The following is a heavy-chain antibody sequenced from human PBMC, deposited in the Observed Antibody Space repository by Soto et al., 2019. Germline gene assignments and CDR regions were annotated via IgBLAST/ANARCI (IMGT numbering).Heavy chain of an antibody. CDR3: ARTTYGDYELDSDY. D-gene: IGHD4-17*01. V-gene: IGHV1-18*01. J-gene: IGHJ4*02. CDR2: ISADNGNT. CDR1: GYTFASFV. Sequence: ASERVSCTPSGYTFASFVLRWMPQAPGQSLEWMGWISADNGNTNYAQKLQGRVTMTTDTSTSTAYMELRSLRSDDTAVYYCARTTYGDYELDSDYWGQGTLVTVSS.